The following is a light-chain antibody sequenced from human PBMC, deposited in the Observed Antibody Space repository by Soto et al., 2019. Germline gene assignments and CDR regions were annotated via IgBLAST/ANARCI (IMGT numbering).Light chain of an antibody. J-gene: IGKJ5*01. CDR3: QQYSTTPT. Sequence: DIVMTQSPDSLAVSLDGRATINCKSSQSVFYSSNNKNFLAWYQQKSGHPPKLLIYWASTRESGVPDRFSGSGSRTDFSLTISSFQAEDAAVYYCQQYSTTPTFGQGTRLEI. CDR1: QSVFYSSNNKNF. CDR2: WAS. V-gene: IGKV4-1*01.